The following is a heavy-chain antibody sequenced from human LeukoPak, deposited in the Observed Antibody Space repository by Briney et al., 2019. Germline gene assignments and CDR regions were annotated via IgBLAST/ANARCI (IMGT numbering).Heavy chain of an antibody. CDR1: GFTFSSYG. V-gene: IGHV3-30*18. J-gene: IGHJ4*02. CDR2: ISYDGSNK. Sequence: GGSLRLSCAASGFTFSSYGMHWVRQAPGKGLEWVAIISYDGSNKYYADSVKGRFTISRDNSKNTLYLQMDSLRVEDTAVYCCAKDLYFRGSWPFDYWGQGTLVTVSS. D-gene: IGHD6-13*01. CDR3: AKDLYFRGSWPFDY.